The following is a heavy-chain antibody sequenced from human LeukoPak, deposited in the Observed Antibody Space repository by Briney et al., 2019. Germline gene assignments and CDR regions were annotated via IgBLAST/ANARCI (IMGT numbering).Heavy chain of an antibody. V-gene: IGHV4-39*01. CDR1: GGSITTTDFD. Sequence: PSETLSLTCAVSGGSITTTDFDWAWIRPPPGQGFEWIATISSSGKAYYYPSLMSRVTISVDTSKTQFSLDVTSVTAADTGLFYCARFKGGTGFDYWGRGILVIVS. CDR3: ARFKGGTGFDY. J-gene: IGHJ4*02. CDR2: ISSSGKA. D-gene: IGHD1-26*01.